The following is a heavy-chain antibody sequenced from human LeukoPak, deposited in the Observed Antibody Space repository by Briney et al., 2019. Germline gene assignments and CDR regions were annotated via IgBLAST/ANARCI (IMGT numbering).Heavy chain of an antibody. CDR2: IYYSGST. V-gene: IGHV4-59*01. J-gene: IGHJ5*02. D-gene: IGHD4-11*01. CDR3: ARTRAYSNDWFDP. Sequence: PSETLSLTCTVSGGSISSYYWSWIRQPPGKGLEWIGYIYYSGSTNYNPSLKSRVTISVDTSKNQFSLKLSSVTAADTAVYYCARTRAYSNDWFDPWGQGTLVTVSS. CDR1: GGSISSYY.